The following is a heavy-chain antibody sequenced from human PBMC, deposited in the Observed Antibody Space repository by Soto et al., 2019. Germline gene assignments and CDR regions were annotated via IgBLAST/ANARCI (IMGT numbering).Heavy chain of an antibody. V-gene: IGHV3-23*01. D-gene: IGHD4-17*01. Sequence: PGGSLRLSCVASEFTFSSYAMTWVRQAPGKGLEWVSGISGSGGSTYYADSVKGRFTISRDNSKNTLYLQMNSLRAEDTAVYYCAKAVTTMTPGNWFAPWGQGTLVTVSS. CDR3: AKAVTTMTPGNWFAP. J-gene: IGHJ5*02. CDR2: ISGSGGST. CDR1: EFTFSSYA.